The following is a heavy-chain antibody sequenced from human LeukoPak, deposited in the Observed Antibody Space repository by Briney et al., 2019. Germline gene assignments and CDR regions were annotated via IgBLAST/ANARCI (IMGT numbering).Heavy chain of an antibody. CDR1: GYSFTSYW. D-gene: IGHD2-21*02. CDR2: IRSKGNSYAT. V-gene: IGHV3-73*01. CDR3: ISPDRGYCGGDCYSGGFGY. Sequence: PGESLKISCKGSGYSFTSYWIGWVRQASGKGLEWVGRIRSKGNSYATSYAASVKGRFTISRDDSKNTTYLQMNSLKTEDTAVYYCISPDRGYCGGDCYSGGFGYWGQGTLVTVSS. J-gene: IGHJ4*02.